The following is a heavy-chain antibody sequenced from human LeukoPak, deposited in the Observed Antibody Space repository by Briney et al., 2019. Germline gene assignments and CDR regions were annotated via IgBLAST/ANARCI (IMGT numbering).Heavy chain of an antibody. D-gene: IGHD2-8*01. V-gene: IGHV3-7*01. CDR3: AKGDNGALHF. J-gene: IGHJ3*01. CDR1: GFKFNNYW. Sequence: GGSLRLSCVASGFKFNNYWMNWVRQAPGKGLEWVANIKQDSSEEHYVDPVRGRFTISRDNAKNSLYLQMNSLRVEDTAVYYCAKGDNGALHFWGRGTMVTVSS. CDR2: IKQDSSEE.